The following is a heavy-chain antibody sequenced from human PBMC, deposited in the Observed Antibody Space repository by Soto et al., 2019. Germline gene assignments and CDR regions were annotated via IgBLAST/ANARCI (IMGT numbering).Heavy chain of an antibody. CDR2: TWDHGRYA. CDR3: ARRQGSGSRAAAFDI. Sequence: QAQLVESGGGVVQPGRSLRLSCAASGFTFSNYDMHWVRQAPGKGLEWVAFTWDHGRYAYYADSVKGRFTISRDTSKNSLYLQMNSLGAEDTAVYYCARRQGSGSRAAAFDIWGPGTMVTVSS. CDR1: GFTFSNYD. J-gene: IGHJ3*02. D-gene: IGHD6-19*01. V-gene: IGHV3-33*01.